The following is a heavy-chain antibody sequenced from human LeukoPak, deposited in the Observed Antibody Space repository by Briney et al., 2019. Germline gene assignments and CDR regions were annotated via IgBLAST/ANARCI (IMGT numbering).Heavy chain of an antibody. CDR2: IWHDGNNK. D-gene: IGHD5-18*01. Sequence: GGSLRLSCAASGFNFNDYGMHWVRQAPGKGPEWVAIIWHDGNNKYYADSVRGRFTISRDNSKNTLYLEMNSLRADDTAVYYCARDGAYSYTYWGQGTLVIVSS. CDR1: GFNFNDYG. J-gene: IGHJ4*02. V-gene: IGHV3-33*01. CDR3: ARDGAYSYTY.